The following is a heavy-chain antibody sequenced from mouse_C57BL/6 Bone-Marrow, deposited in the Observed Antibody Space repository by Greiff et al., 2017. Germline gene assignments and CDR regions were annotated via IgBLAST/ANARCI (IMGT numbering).Heavy chain of an antibody. Sequence: LVESGGGLVQPGGSLSPFCAASGFTLTDYYMSWVRQPPGKALEWLGFIRNKANGYTTEYSATVKGRFTISRANSQSILYLQMNALRAEDSASSFCARSSPSTVVDAFALGYWGQGASVTVSS. D-gene: IGHD1-1*01. CDR3: ARSSPSTVVDAFALGY. V-gene: IGHV7-3*01. CDR1: GFTLTDYY. CDR2: IRNKANGYTT. J-gene: IGHJ4*01.